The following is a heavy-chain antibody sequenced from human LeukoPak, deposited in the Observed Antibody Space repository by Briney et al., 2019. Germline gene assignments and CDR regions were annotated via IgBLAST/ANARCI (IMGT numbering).Heavy chain of an antibody. CDR1: GFTLTSLA. V-gene: IGHV3-21*01. D-gene: IGHD4-17*01. CDR3: VVQIAYGELSGPDF. Sequence: PGGSLRLSCAASGFTLTSLAMQWGRQARGRGLGWVSSSGTRSGTKYCAASARGPFPSPRNSAKNSASLQINSLRAEDRAVYYCVVQIAYGELSGPDFWGEGTLVTASA. J-gene: IGHJ4*02. CDR2: SGTRSGTK.